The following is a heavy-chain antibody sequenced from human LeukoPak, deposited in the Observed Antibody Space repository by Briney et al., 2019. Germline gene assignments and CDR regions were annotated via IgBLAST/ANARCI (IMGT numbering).Heavy chain of an antibody. J-gene: IGHJ4*02. CDR3: ARLGDSTSRLYYFDY. CDR1: GGSISSYY. D-gene: IGHD6-6*01. V-gene: IGHV4-59*08. Sequence: SETLPLTCTASGGSISSYYWSWIRQPPGKGLEWIGYISYSGSTHYNPSLKSRVTISVDTSKSQFSPKLSSVTAADTAVYYCARLGDSTSRLYYFDYWGQGTLVTVSS. CDR2: ISYSGST.